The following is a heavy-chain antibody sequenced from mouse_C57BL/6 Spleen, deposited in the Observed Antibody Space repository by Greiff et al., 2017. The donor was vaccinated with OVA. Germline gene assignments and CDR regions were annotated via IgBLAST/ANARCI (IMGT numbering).Heavy chain of an antibody. J-gene: IGHJ3*01. CDR2: IHPSDSDT. V-gene: IGHV1-74*01. CDR1: GYTFTSYW. CDR3: AIFPYGSSPAWFAY. Sequence: VHVKQPGAELVKPGASVKVSCKASGYTFTSYWMHWVKQRPGQGLEWIGRIHPSDSDTNYNQKFKGKATLTVDKSSSTAYMQRSSLTSEDSAVDYCAIFPYGSSPAWFAYWGQGTLVTVSA. D-gene: IGHD1-1*01.